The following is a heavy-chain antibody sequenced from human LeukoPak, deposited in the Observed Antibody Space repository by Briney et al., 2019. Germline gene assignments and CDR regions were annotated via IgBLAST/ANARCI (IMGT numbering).Heavy chain of an antibody. CDR2: IGVSGGSV. V-gene: IGHV3-48*03. Sequence: GGSVRLSCAASGFTVSSYSMNWVRQAPGKGLEWVSHIGVSGGSVYADSVKGRFTISRDNAKNSVYMQMNSLRAEDTAVYYCARDAPAGEKPEYFFDYWGQGILVTVSS. CDR1: GFTVSSYS. CDR3: ARDAPAGEKPEYFFDY. J-gene: IGHJ4*02.